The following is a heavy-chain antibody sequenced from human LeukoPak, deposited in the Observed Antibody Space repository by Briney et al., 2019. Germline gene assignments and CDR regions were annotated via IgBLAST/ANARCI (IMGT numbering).Heavy chain of an antibody. D-gene: IGHD1-26*01. CDR2: IWYDGSNK. V-gene: IGHV3-33*06. Sequence: GGSLRLSCAASGFTFSSYGMHWVRQAPGKGLEWVAVIWYDGSNKYYADSVKGRFTISRDNSKNTLYQQMNSLRAEDTAVYYCAKDYNVGSGSYYYFDYWGQGTLVTVSS. J-gene: IGHJ4*02. CDR3: AKDYNVGSGSYYYFDY. CDR1: GFTFSSYG.